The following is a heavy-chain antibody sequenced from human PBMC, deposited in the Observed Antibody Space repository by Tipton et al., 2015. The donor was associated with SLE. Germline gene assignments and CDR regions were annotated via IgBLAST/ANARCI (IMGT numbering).Heavy chain of an antibody. Sequence: TLSLTCTVSGGSTNSYYWTWIRQPPGKGLEWIGRIYDSGSTNYNPSLKSRVTISQDTSKNQFSLKLSSVTAADTAVYYCAREAWGHAFDIWGQGTMVTVSS. D-gene: IGHD2-21*01. J-gene: IGHJ3*02. CDR2: IYDSGST. CDR3: AREAWGHAFDI. CDR1: GGSTNSYY. V-gene: IGHV4-59*01.